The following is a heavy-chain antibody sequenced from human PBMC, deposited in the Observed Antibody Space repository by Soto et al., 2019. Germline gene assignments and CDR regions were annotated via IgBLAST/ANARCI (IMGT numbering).Heavy chain of an antibody. J-gene: IGHJ6*02. V-gene: IGHV3-30*18. CDR1: GFTFSSYG. CDR3: AKESGYSSSWYVYHYYYYGMDV. Sequence: PGGSLRLSCAASGFTFSSYGMHWVRQAPGKGLEWVAVISYNGSNKYYADSVKGRFTISRDNSKNTLYLQMNSLRAEDTAVYYCAKESGYSSSWYVYHYYYYGMDVWGQGTTVTVSS. D-gene: IGHD6-13*01. CDR2: ISYNGSNK.